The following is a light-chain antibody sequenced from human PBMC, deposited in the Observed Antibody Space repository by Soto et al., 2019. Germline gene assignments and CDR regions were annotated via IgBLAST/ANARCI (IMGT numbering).Light chain of an antibody. CDR2: EVT. J-gene: IGLJ2*01. Sequence: QSALTQPPSASGSRGQSVTISCTGTSSDVGGYNYVSWYQQHPGKAPKLMIYEVTKRPSGVPDRFSGSKSGNTASLTVSGLQAEDEAYYYCSSYAGRNNLVFGGGTKLTVL. V-gene: IGLV2-8*01. CDR3: SSYAGRNNLV. CDR1: SSDVGGYNY.